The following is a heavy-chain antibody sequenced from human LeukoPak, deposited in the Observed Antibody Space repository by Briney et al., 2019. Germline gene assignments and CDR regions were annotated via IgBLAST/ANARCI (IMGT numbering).Heavy chain of an antibody. Sequence: GESPKISCKGSGYSFTSYWIGWVRQMPGKGLEWIRIIYPGDSDTRYSPSFQGQVTISADKSISTAYLQWSSLKASDTAMYYCARGITIFGVEPVEDYYGMDVWGQGTTVTVSS. CDR3: ARGITIFGVEPVEDYYGMDV. CDR1: GYSFTSYW. CDR2: IYPGDSDT. D-gene: IGHD3-3*01. V-gene: IGHV5-51*01. J-gene: IGHJ6*02.